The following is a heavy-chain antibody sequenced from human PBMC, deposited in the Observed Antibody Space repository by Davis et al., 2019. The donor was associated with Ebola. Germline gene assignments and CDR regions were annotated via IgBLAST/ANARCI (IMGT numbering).Heavy chain of an antibody. J-gene: IGHJ6*04. CDR2: ISSDSDYI. CDR3: ARDLAVVVAANQGWYYGMDV. D-gene: IGHD2-15*01. Sequence: GESLKISCAASGFTFDDYTMHWVRQAPGKGLEWVSSISSDSDYIYYADSAKGRFTISRDNAKNSLYLQMNSLRAEDTAVYYCARDLAVVVAANQGWYYGMDVWGKGTTVTVSS. CDR1: GFTFDDYT. V-gene: IGHV3-21*01.